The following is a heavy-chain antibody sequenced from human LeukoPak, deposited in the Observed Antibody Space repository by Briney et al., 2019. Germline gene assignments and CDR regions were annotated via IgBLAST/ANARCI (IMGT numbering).Heavy chain of an antibody. Sequence: SETLSLTCTVSGGSISNYYWSWIRQPPGKGLEWIGYIYYSGSTNYNPSLKSRVTISVDTSKNQFSLKLTSVTAADTAVYYCASTRLADYWGQGTLVTVSS. V-gene: IGHV4-59*01. CDR1: GGSISNYY. J-gene: IGHJ4*02. D-gene: IGHD6-19*01. CDR3: ASTRLADY. CDR2: IYYSGST.